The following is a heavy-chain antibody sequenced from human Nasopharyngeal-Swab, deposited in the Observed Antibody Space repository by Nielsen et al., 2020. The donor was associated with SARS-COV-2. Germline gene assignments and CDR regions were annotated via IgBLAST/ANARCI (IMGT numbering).Heavy chain of an antibody. CDR2: ISWDSGNI. CDR3: VKDNLLRAFDL. Sequence: SLKISCAASGFTFDDYAIHWVRKAPGRGLEWVSGISWDSGNIGYADSVKGRFTISRDNAKNSLYLQMNSLRAEDTALYYCVKDNLLRAFDLWGQGTMVTGSS. D-gene: IGHD2-15*01. CDR1: GFTFDDYA. V-gene: IGHV3-9*01. J-gene: IGHJ3*01.